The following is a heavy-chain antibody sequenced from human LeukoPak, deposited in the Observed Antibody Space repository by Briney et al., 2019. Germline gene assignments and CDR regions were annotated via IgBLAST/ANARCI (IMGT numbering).Heavy chain of an antibody. Sequence: GGSLRLSCAASGFSFSTYAMHWVRQAPDQGLERVAFISYDGYNKYYADSVKGRFTISRDNSNNTLHLQVNSLRAEDTALYYCARGNYYDSSGFDVSGYWGQGALVTVSS. J-gene: IGHJ4*02. V-gene: IGHV3-30*04. CDR2: ISYDGYNK. D-gene: IGHD3-22*01. CDR1: GFSFSTYA. CDR3: ARGNYYDSSGFDVSGY.